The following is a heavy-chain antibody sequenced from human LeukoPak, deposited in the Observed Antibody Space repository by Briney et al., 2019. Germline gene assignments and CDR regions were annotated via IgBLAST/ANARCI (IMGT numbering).Heavy chain of an antibody. J-gene: IGHJ4*02. CDR3: AKEDYYDSSGYYLPFTLWD. CDR1: GFTFSSYG. V-gene: IGHV3-30*18. CDR2: ISYDGSNK. Sequence: GRSLRLSCAASGFTFSSYGMHWVRQAPGKGLEWVAVISYDGSNKYYADSVKGRFTISRDNSKNTLYLQMNSLRAEDTAVYYCAKEDYYDSSGYYLPFTLWDWGQGTPVTVSS. D-gene: IGHD3-22*01.